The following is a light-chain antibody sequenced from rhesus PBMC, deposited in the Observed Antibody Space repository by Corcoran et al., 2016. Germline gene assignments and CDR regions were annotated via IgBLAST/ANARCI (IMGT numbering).Light chain of an antibody. CDR3: QQHDAYPWS. CDR1: QGINIY. CDR2: YES. J-gene: IGKJ1*01. V-gene: IGKV1S14*01. Sequence: DIQMTQSPSSLSASVGDTVTITCRVSQGINIYLVWYQQRSGKAPTPLIFYESKLKSGVPSRFRGSGSGTDFTLTISSLQPEDFAIYFCQQHDAYPWSFGQGTRLAIK.